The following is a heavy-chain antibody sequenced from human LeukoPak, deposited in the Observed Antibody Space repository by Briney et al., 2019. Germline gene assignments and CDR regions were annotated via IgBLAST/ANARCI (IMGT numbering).Heavy chain of an antibody. D-gene: IGHD2-21*02. J-gene: IGHJ2*01. Sequence: SETLSLTCTVSGGSISSYYWSWIRQPPGKGLEWIGYIYYSGSTNYNPSLKSRVTISVDTSKNQFSLKLSSVTAADTAVYYCAREVVTAGPTRWYFDLWGRGTLVTVSS. CDR2: IYYSGST. V-gene: IGHV4-59*01. CDR3: AREVVTAGPTRWYFDL. CDR1: GGSISSYY.